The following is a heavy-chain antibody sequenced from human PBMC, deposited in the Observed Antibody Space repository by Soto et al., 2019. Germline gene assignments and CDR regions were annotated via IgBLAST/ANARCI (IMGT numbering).Heavy chain of an antibody. CDR2: IIPMFGTT. CDR3: ATDNLADTDLGAYCFDY. D-gene: IGHD1-26*01. CDR1: GGTFRTSS. V-gene: IGHV1-69*01. Sequence: QVQLVQSGAEVKKPGSSVRVSCQYSGGTFRTSSINWVRQAPGQGLEWMGGIIPMFGTTTYAPEFQGRLTITADESTRSAYMELSSLRSDDTAFYYCATDNLADTDLGAYCFDYWGQGTLVTVSS. J-gene: IGHJ4*02.